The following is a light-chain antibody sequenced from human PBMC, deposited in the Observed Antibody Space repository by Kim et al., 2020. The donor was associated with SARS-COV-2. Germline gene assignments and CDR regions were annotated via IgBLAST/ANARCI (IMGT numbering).Light chain of an antibody. J-gene: IGKJ1*01. CDR2: GAS. Sequence: EIVLTQSPGTLSLSPGERATLSCRASETVRSSYLTWHQQKPGQPPRLVIYGASRRATGIPDRFSGSGSGTDFTLTISRLEPEDFAVYFCHQSDSSPRTFGQGTKVDIK. CDR3: HQSDSSPRT. CDR1: ETVRSSY. V-gene: IGKV3-20*01.